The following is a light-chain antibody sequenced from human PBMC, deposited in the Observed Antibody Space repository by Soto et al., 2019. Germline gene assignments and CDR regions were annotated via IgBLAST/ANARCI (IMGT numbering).Light chain of an antibody. J-gene: IGKJ1*01. CDR3: QQYNNWPRT. CDR1: QSVSSN. V-gene: IGKV3-15*01. Sequence: EIGMTQYPATLSVSPGERATLSCRASQSVSSNLAWYQQKPGQAPRLLIYGASTRATGIPARFSGSGSGTEFTLTISSLQSEDFAVYYCQQYNNWPRTFGHGTKVDIK. CDR2: GAS.